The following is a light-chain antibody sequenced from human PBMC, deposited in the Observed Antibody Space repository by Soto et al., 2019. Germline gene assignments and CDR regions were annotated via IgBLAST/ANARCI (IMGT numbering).Light chain of an antibody. Sequence: LTQPASVSGSPGQSITISCTGTSSDVGGYNYVSWYQQHPGKAPKLMIYEVSNRPSGVSNRFSGSKSGNTASLTISGLQAEDEADYYCSSYTSSSTPYVFXTGTKLTVL. CDR3: SSYTSSSTPYV. CDR2: EVS. CDR1: SSDVGGYNY. V-gene: IGLV2-14*01. J-gene: IGLJ1*01.